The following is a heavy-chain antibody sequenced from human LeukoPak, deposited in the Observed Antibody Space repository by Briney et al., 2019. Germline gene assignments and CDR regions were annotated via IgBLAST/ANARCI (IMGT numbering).Heavy chain of an antibody. CDR3: ARDLGGYNYGYSFDY. J-gene: IGHJ4*02. D-gene: IGHD5-18*01. CDR2: IYYSGST. Sequence: SETLSLTCTVSGGSISSSSYYWGWLRQPPGKGLEWIGSIYYSGSTNYNPSLKSRVSMSVDTSKNQFSLKLFSVTAADTAVYYCARDLGGYNYGYSFDYWGQGTLVTVSS. CDR1: GGSISSSSYY. V-gene: IGHV4-39*07.